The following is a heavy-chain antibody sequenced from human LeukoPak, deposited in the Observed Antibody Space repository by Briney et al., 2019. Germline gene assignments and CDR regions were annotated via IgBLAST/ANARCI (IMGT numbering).Heavy chain of an antibody. J-gene: IGHJ6*03. D-gene: IGHD3-22*01. CDR1: GFTLSSYS. CDR3: ERAEPEYYDGWYYYYMEV. Sequence: GGPLRLSCAASGFTLSSYSMNWVRQAPGKGLEWVSYISSSSSTIYYADSVKGRFTISRDNAKNSLYLQMNSLRAEDTAVYYCERAEPEYYDGWYYYYMEVWGKGTTVTVSS. V-gene: IGHV3-48*04. CDR2: ISSSSSTI.